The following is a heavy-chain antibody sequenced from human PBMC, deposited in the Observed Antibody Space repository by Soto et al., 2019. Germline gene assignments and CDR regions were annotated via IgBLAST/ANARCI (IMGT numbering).Heavy chain of an antibody. CDR2: ITTYNGNT. D-gene: IGHD1-26*01. Sequence: QVQLVQSGAEVKKPGASVKVSCKASGYTFTNNGLSWVRQAPGQGLEWMGWITTYNGNTNYAQKFRDRVTMTTATSTSTAYMELRSLRSDDTAVYYCARGREGPPRLFDYWGQGTLVTVSS. J-gene: IGHJ4*02. CDR3: ARGREGPPRLFDY. V-gene: IGHV1-18*04. CDR1: GYTFTNNG.